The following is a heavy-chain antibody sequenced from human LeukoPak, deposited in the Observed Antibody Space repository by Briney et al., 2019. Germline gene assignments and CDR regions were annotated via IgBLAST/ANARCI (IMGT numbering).Heavy chain of an antibody. V-gene: IGHV3-23*01. J-gene: IGHJ4*02. Sequence: GGSLRLSCAASGFTFSSYAMSWVRQAPGKGLEWVSAISGSGGSTYYADSVKGRFTISRDNSKNTLYLQMNSLRAEDTAVYYCANEAVYVIVVVPAALDYWGQGTLVTVSS. D-gene: IGHD2-2*01. CDR2: ISGSGGST. CDR3: ANEAVYVIVVVPAALDY. CDR1: GFTFSSYA.